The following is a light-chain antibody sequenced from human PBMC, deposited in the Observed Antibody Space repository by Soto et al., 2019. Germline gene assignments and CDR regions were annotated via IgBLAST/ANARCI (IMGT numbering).Light chain of an antibody. CDR2: DAS. CDR3: QQYKSSST. Sequence: DIQMTPSHSTLSASVGDRVTINCRASQSISSWLAWYQQKPGKAPKLLIYDASSLESGVPSRFSGSGSATEFTLTISSLQPDDFGVYYCQQYKSSSTFGQGTKVDI. V-gene: IGKV1-5*01. J-gene: IGKJ1*01. CDR1: QSISSW.